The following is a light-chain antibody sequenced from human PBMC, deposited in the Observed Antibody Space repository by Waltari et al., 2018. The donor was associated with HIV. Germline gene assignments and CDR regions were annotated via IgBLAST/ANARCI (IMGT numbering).Light chain of an antibody. Sequence: SFELTQSPSVSVSPGQTASITCSGDRLGDYFVSWYQQKPGQYPALVIYQNNKRPSGSPGRFSGSNVGNTATLTISGTQAMDEADYYCQSWDSVTGVFGTGTKVTVL. CDR3: QSWDSVTGV. CDR1: RLGDYF. J-gene: IGLJ1*01. CDR2: QNN. V-gene: IGLV3-1*01.